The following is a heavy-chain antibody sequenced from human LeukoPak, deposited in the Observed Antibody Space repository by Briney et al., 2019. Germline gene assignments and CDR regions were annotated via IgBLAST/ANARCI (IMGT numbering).Heavy chain of an antibody. CDR3: ARDFNTDYFAFDP. CDR2: IYSSGST. Sequence: SETLSLTCAVSGASISGSGYYWGWIRQPPGKGLEWIGNIYSSGSTYYNASLQSRVTISIDTSKNQFSLRLSSVTAADTAVYYCARDFNTDYFAFDPWGQGTLVTVSS. CDR1: GASISGSGYY. V-gene: IGHV4-39*07. D-gene: IGHD2/OR15-2a*01. J-gene: IGHJ5*02.